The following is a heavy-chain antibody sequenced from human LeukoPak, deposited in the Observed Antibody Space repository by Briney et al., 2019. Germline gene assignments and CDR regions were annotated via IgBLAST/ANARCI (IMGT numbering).Heavy chain of an antibody. V-gene: IGHV5-51*01. CDR1: GYTFPTYW. CDR2: IYPDDSTT. J-gene: IGHJ3*02. Sequence: GESLKISCKGSGYTFPTYWIAWVRQMPGKGLEWMGVIYPDDSTTRYTPSFQGQVTISVDKSISTAYLQWSSLKASDTALYYCAIEDSRPSSVLGLDAFDIWGQGTMVTVSS. CDR3: AIEDSRPSSVLGLDAFDI. D-gene: IGHD6-6*01.